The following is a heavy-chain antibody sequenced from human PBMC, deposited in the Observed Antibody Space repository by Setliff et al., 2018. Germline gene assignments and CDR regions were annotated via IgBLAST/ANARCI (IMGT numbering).Heavy chain of an antibody. CDR2: TYPGDSDT. Sequence: GESLTISCKASGYIFTNYWIGWVRQMPGKGLEWMGVTYPGDSDTRYSPSFQGQVTISADKSINTAYLQWSSLKASDTAIYYCTRHEDRNKCTSSSCYRENDAFDVWG. CDR1: GYIFTNYW. D-gene: IGHD2-2*01. J-gene: IGHJ3*01. V-gene: IGHV5-51*01. CDR3: TRHEDRNKCTSSSCYRENDAFDV.